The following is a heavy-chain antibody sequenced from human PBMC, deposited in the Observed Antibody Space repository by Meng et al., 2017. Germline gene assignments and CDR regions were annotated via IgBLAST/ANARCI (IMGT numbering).Heavy chain of an antibody. Sequence: QLRQWGAALLKPSETLSLTCAVYGGSFSGYYWSWIRQPPGKGLEWIGEINHSGSTNYNPSLKSRVTISVDTSKNQFSLKLSSVTAADTAVYYCARGYYDYVWGSYRGYGMDVWGQGTTVTVSS. CDR1: GGSFSGYY. V-gene: IGHV4-34*01. CDR3: ARGYYDYVWGSYRGYGMDV. J-gene: IGHJ6*02. CDR2: INHSGST. D-gene: IGHD3-16*01.